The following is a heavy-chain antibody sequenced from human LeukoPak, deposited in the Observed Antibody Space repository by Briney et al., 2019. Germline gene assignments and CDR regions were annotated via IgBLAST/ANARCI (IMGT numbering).Heavy chain of an antibody. Sequence: VGSLRLSCAASGFTFSSYEMNWVRQAPGKGLEWVSYISSSGSTIYYADSVKGRFTISRDNAKNSLYLQMNSLRAEDTAVYYCARQWLAQFDYWGQGTLVTVSS. J-gene: IGHJ4*02. V-gene: IGHV3-48*03. CDR1: GFTFSSYE. D-gene: IGHD6-19*01. CDR2: ISSSGSTI. CDR3: ARQWLAQFDY.